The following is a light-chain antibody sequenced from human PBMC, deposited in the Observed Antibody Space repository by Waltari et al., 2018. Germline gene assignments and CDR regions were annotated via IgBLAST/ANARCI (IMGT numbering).Light chain of an antibody. J-gene: IGLJ3*02. Sequence: QSVLTQTASASGAPGQRVTISCSGSSSNIGNTFVSWSQPLPETAPKPLILRNTQRPSVVPDRFPGSNSGASASLAISGLRSEDEAIYYCAANDDSLSGHVLFGGGTKLTVL. V-gene: IGLV1-47*01. CDR1: SSNIGNTF. CDR2: RNT. CDR3: AANDDSLSGHVL.